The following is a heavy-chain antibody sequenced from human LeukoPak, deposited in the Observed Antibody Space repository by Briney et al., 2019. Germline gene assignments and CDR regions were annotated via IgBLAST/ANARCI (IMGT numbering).Heavy chain of an antibody. CDR1: GASFNSDDQY. CDR2: IHPSGML. Sequence: SQTLSLTCTVSGASFNSDDQYWNWIRQSPGKGPEWIGSIHPSGMLYNNPSLESRVTMSRDTSKNQFSLNLNSVTAADTAVYYCARMGIVVVPNLLYYYYGMDVWGQGTTVTVSS. J-gene: IGHJ6*02. D-gene: IGHD2-2*01. V-gene: IGHV4-31*03. CDR3: ARMGIVVVPNLLYYYYGMDV.